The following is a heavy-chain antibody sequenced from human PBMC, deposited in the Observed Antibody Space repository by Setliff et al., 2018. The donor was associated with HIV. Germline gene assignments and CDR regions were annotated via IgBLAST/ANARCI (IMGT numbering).Heavy chain of an antibody. D-gene: IGHD4-17*01. V-gene: IGHV4-39*07. J-gene: IGHJ4*02. CDR1: GGSFTSRSYY. CDR2: ILYSGIT. Sequence: SETLSLTCTVSGGSFTSRSYYWGWIRQPPGKGLEWIGSILYSGITYYNPSLKSRVTISVDTSKNQFSLKLTSVTAADTAVYYCAREIYGGNSRPFDYWGQGTLVTVSS. CDR3: AREIYGGNSRPFDY.